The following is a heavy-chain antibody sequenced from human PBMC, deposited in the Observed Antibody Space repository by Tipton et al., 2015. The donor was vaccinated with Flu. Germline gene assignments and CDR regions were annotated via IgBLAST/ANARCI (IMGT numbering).Heavy chain of an antibody. J-gene: IGHJ3*02. V-gene: IGHV3-9*01. CDR1: GFTFHDYA. D-gene: IGHD3/OR15-3a*01. CDR2: ISWDGDEI. CDR3: VKQKGGRFLDWSDPSDI. Sequence: SLRLSCATSGFTFHDYAIHWVRQPPGKGPEWVSGISWDGDEIRYADSVRGRLTISRDNAERSLHLQMNSLRVEDTALYYCVKQKGGRFLDWSDPSDIWGQGTMVTVSS.